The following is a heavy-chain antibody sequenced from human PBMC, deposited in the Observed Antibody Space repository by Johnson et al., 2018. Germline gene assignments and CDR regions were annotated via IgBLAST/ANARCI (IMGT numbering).Heavy chain of an antibody. V-gene: IGHV4-59*01. CDR2: IYYSGST. CDR3: ARMVARKIFGVVSYYYFMDV. CDR1: GGSISSYY. J-gene: IGHJ6*03. Sequence: QVQLVESGPGLVKPSETLSLTCTVSGGSISSYYWSWIRQPPGKGLEWIGYIYYSGSTNYNASHKSRAPISVDTSKNQFSLKLTSVTAADTAVYYCARMVARKIFGVVSYYYFMDVWGKGTTVTVSS. D-gene: IGHD3-3*01.